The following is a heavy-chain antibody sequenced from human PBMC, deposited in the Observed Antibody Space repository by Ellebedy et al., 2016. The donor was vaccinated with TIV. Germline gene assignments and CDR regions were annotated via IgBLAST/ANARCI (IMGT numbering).Heavy chain of an antibody. V-gene: IGHV3-7*01. CDR3: ARDRTGVLDI. Sequence: PGGSLRLSCAVPGFTFSTSWMSWVRQAPGQGLEWVANMNGDGNERYYVDSVEGRFTISRDNTRNSLYLQMNSLRADDTAVYYCARDRTGVLDIWGQGTMVTVSS. CDR1: GFTFSTSW. D-gene: IGHD3-10*01. J-gene: IGHJ3*02. CDR2: MNGDGNER.